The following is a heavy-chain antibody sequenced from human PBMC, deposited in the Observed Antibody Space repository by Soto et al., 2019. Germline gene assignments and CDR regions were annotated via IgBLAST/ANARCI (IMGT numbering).Heavy chain of an antibody. V-gene: IGHV2-5*01. J-gene: IGHJ1*01. Sequence: SGPMPVTSPLSRTMACTFSGSSISTSAAGAGWLRQPPGKALEWLALIYWNDDKSYRRSLKRRRTITMDTTKNQVVLTMTHLDPVDSSSYDCKQTHGDNWGQGTLDTVSS. CDR2: IYWNDDK. D-gene: IGHD2-21*02. CDR3: KQTHGDN. CDR1: GSSISTSAAG.